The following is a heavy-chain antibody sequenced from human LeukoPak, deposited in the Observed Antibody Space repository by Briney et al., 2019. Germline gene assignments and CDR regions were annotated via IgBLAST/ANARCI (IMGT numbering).Heavy chain of an antibody. Sequence: GGSLRLSCAVSGFTVSSNYMSWVRQAPGKGLEWVSVLYNGGNTYYADSVKGRFTISRDNSKNTLYLQMNSLRAEDTAVYYCAKDRCSSTSCYYFDYWGQGTLVTVSS. CDR1: GFTVSSNY. V-gene: IGHV3-53*05. CDR3: AKDRCSSTSCYYFDY. J-gene: IGHJ4*02. CDR2: LYNGGNT. D-gene: IGHD2-2*01.